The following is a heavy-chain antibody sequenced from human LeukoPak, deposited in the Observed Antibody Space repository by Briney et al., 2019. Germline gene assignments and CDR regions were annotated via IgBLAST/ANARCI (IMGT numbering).Heavy chain of an antibody. V-gene: IGHV3-21*01. Sequence: GGSLRLSCAASGFTFSSYSMNWVRQAPGKGLEWVSSISSSSSYIYYADSVKGRFTISRDNAKNSLYLQMNSLRAEDTAVYYCGRERRVYYDFWSGYYTGIAHYYGMDVWGQGTTVTVSS. CDR1: GFTFSSYS. D-gene: IGHD3-3*01. J-gene: IGHJ6*02. CDR2: ISSSSSYI. CDR3: GRERRVYYDFWSGYYTGIAHYYGMDV.